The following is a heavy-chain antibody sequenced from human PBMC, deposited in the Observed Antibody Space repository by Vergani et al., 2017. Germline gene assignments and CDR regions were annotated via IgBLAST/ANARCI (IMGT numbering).Heavy chain of an antibody. V-gene: IGHV3-23*01. CDR1: GFTFSSYA. J-gene: IGHJ6*02. Sequence: EVQLLESGGGLVQPGGSLRLSCAASGFTFSSYAMSWVRQPPGKGLEWVSAISGSGGNTYYPDSVQGPFTISRDNSKNTLYLQLNSLRTEDTAVYYCAKDRGTTSCCLCDYYYGMDVWGQGTPVTVSS. CDR2: ISGSGGNT. CDR3: AKDRGTTSCCLCDYYYGMDV. D-gene: IGHD2-2*01.